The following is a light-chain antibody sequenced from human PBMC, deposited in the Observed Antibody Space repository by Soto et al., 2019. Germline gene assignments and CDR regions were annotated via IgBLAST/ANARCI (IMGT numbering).Light chain of an antibody. V-gene: IGLV2-14*01. CDR1: SSDVGSCNC. CDR2: EVN. CDR3: SSFTTNSTYV. Sequence: QSALTQPASVSASPGQSIAISCTGTSSDVGSCNCVSWYQHNPDRAPKLIIYEVNNRPSGVSNRFSGSKSGNTASLTISGLQAEDEADYYCSSFTTNSTYVFGTGTKVTVL. J-gene: IGLJ1*01.